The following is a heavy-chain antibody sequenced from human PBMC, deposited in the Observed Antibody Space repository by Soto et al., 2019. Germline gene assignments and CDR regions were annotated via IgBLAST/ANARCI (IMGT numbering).Heavy chain of an antibody. D-gene: IGHD3-10*01. CDR2: IKQDGSEK. V-gene: IGHV3-7*01. CDR1: GFTFSSYW. J-gene: IGHJ6*03. Sequence: PGGSLRLSCAASGFTFSSYWMSWVRQAPGKGLEWVANIKQDGSEKYYVDSVKGRFTISRDNAKNSLYLQMNSLRAEDTAVYYRARTGSGSQNYYYYYYMDVWGKGTTVTVSS. CDR3: ARTGSGSQNYYYYYYMDV.